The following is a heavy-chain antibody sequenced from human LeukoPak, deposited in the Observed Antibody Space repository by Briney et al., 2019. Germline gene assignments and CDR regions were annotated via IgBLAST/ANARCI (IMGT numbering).Heavy chain of an antibody. CDR3: VSFYETY. CDR2: INSDGSWT. V-gene: IGHV3-74*01. D-gene: IGHD2-2*01. CDR1: GNYW. Sequence: GGSLRLSCAASGNYWMHWVRQAPGKGLVWVSQINSDGSWTSYADSVKGRFTISKDNAKNTVYLQMNNLRAEDTAVYYCVSFYETYWGRGTLVTVSS. J-gene: IGHJ4*02.